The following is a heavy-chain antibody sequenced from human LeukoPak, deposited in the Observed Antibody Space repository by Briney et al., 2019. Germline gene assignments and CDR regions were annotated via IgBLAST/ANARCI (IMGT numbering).Heavy chain of an antibody. CDR2: IKKDGSEK. CDR1: VFTFSSYW. Sequence: GGSLRLSCAASVFTFSSYWMTWVRQAPGKGREWVANIKKDGSEKYYVDSVMGRFTISRDNAKNSLYLQMNSLRAEDTAVYYCARMSTSSWYVCDFWGQGTLVTVSS. V-gene: IGHV3-7*01. J-gene: IGHJ4*02. CDR3: ARMSTSSWYVCDF. D-gene: IGHD6-13*01.